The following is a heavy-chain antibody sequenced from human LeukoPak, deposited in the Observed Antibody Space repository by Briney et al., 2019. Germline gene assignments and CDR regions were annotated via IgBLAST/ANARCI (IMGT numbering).Heavy chain of an antibody. CDR3: ARGYGSGSYYNVRPFGY. CDR2: INHSGST. V-gene: IGHV4-34*01. Sequence: PSETLSLTCAVSGGSFSGYYWSWIRQPPGKGLEWIGEINHSGSTNYNPSLKSRVTISVDTSKNQFSLKLSSVTAADTAVYYCARGYGSGSYYNVRPFGYWGQGTLVTVSS. J-gene: IGHJ4*02. CDR1: GGSFSGYY. D-gene: IGHD3-10*01.